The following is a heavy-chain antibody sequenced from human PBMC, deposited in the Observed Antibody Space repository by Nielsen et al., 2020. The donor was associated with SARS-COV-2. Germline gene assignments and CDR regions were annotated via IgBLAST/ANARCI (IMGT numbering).Heavy chain of an antibody. Sequence: ASVKVSCKASGYTFTGYYMHWVRQAPGQGLEWMGIINPSGGSTSYAQKFQGRVTMTRDTSTSTVYMELSSLRSEDTAVYYCARVRGSSWYVREVDAFDIWGQGTMVTVSS. J-gene: IGHJ3*02. CDR1: GYTFTGYY. V-gene: IGHV1-46*01. CDR2: INPSGGST. D-gene: IGHD6-13*01. CDR3: ARVRGSSWYVREVDAFDI.